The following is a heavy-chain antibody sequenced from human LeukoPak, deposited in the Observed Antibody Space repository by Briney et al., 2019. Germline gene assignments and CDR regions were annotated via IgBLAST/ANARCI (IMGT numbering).Heavy chain of an antibody. V-gene: IGHV4-39*07. CDR1: GGSISNNIYY. D-gene: IGHD2/OR15-2a*01. CDR2: IYYSGST. CDR3: ARDRGLSYADY. Sequence: SETLSLTCTVSGGSISNNIYYWGWIRQPPGKGLEWIGNIYYSGSTYYNPSLKSRVTISVDTSKNQFSLKLRSVTAADTAVYYCARDRGLSYADYWGQGTLVTVSS. J-gene: IGHJ4*01.